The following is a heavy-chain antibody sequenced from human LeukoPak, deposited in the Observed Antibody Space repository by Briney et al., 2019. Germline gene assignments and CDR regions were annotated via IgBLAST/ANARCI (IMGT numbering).Heavy chain of an antibody. CDR1: GFTFSSYA. CDR3: AREVEVAGLAAYNWFDP. CDR2: ISYDGSNK. Sequence: GGSLRLSRAASGFTFSSYAMHWARQAPGKGLEWVAVISYDGSNKYYADSVKGRFTISRDNSKNTLYLQMNSLRAEDTAVYYCAREVEVAGLAAYNWFDPWGQGTLVTVSS. V-gene: IGHV3-30-3*01. D-gene: IGHD6-19*01. J-gene: IGHJ5*02.